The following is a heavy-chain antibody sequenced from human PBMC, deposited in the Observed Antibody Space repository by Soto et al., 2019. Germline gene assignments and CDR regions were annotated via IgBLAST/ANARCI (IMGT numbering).Heavy chain of an antibody. CDR2: IVVGSGNT. CDR3: AAQRGMIVVVSGYYYYGMDV. Sequence: SVKVSCKASGFTFTSSAVQWVRQARGQRLEWIGWIVVGSGNTNYAQQFQERVTITRDMSTSTAYMELSSLRSEDTAVYYCAAQRGMIVVVSGYYYYGMDVWGQGTTVTVSS. CDR1: GFTFTSSA. D-gene: IGHD3-22*01. J-gene: IGHJ6*02. V-gene: IGHV1-58*01.